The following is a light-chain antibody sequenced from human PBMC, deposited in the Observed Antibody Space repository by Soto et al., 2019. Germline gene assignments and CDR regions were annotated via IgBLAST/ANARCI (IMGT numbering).Light chain of an antibody. V-gene: IGKV3-20*01. J-gene: IGKJ1*01. CDR3: QQYMSSVT. CDR2: GST. CDR1: QSVDTTF. Sequence: EIVLTQSPGSLSLSAGQRATLSCRASQSVDTTFFAWYQKTPNQPPRLLIDGSTKRASGIPDRISGSGSGADITLIISRLEPEDVAVYYCQQYMSSVTFGQGTKVEIK.